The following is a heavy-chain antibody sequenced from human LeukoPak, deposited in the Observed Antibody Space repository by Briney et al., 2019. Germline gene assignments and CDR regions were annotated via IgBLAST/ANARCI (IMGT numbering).Heavy chain of an antibody. D-gene: IGHD3-22*01. Sequence: GESLKISCKGSGYSFTSYWIGWVRQMPGKGLEWMGIIYPGDSDTRYSPSFQGQVTISADKSISTAYLQWSSLKASDTAMYYCARLPKGRYYDSSGYPYPDHFDYWGQGTLVTVSS. CDR2: IYPGDSDT. V-gene: IGHV5-51*01. J-gene: IGHJ4*02. CDR1: GYSFTSYW. CDR3: ARLPKGRYYDSSGYPYPDHFDY.